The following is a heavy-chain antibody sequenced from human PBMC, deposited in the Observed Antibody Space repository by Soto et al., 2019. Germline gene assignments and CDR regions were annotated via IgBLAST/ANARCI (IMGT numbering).Heavy chain of an antibody. Sequence: VGSLRLSCAASGFAFSTYGMQWVRQAPGKGLEWVAVISYDGYLKYYVDAVKGRFTVARDNSKNTLFLEMNSLRVEGTAVYFCAKDFKVSGSHYGTLNYYYGMDVWGQGTTVTVSS. D-gene: IGHD3-10*01. J-gene: IGHJ6*02. CDR3: AKDFKVSGSHYGTLNYYYGMDV. CDR2: ISYDGYLK. CDR1: GFAFSTYG. V-gene: IGHV3-30*18.